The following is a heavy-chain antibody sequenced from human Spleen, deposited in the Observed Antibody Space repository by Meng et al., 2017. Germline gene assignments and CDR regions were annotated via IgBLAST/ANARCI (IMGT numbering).Heavy chain of an antibody. Sequence: GGSLRLSCEASGFTFSSFAINWVRQAPGKGLEWVSGISDSGDRTYYVDSVKGRFTISRDNSKNTVFLQINSLRVEDTAVYYCARSPIDKYDLSALPLDYWGQGTLVTVSS. D-gene: IGHD3-22*01. CDR1: GFTFSSFA. J-gene: IGHJ4*02. V-gene: IGHV3-23*01. CDR2: ISDSGDRT. CDR3: ARSPIDKYDLSALPLDY.